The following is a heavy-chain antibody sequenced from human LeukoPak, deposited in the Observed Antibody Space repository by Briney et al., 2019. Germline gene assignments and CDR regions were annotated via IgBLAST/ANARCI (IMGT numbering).Heavy chain of an antibody. V-gene: IGHV1-69*04. J-gene: IGHJ4*02. D-gene: IGHD4-17*01. Sequence: SVKVSCKASGGTFSSYAISGVRQAPGQGREGMGRIIPILGIANYPQQFRGRVTITADTYTRPAYLELSSLRSQDTGVSYCPVSVTPALSFFEYGGQGPLVTVSS. CDR1: GGTFSSYA. CDR3: PVSVTPALSFFEY. CDR2: IIPILGIA.